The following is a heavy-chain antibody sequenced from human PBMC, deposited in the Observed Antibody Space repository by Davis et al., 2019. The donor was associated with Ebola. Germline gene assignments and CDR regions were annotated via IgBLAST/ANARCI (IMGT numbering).Heavy chain of an antibody. Sequence: ASVKVSCKASGYSFIGYEMHWVRQAPGQGLEWMGWMNPNSGNTGYARKLQGRVTMTRNTSISTASMELSSLRSEDTAVYYCARVVVLDYYYGMDVWGQGTTVTVSS. CDR2: MNPNSGNT. V-gene: IGHV1-8*02. J-gene: IGHJ6*02. D-gene: IGHD2-15*01. CDR3: ARVVVLDYYYGMDV. CDR1: GYSFIGYE.